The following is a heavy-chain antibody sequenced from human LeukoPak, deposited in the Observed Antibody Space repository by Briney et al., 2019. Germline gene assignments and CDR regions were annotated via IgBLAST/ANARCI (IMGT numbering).Heavy chain of an antibody. V-gene: IGHV4-39*01. CDR1: GVSISSSNSY. CDR2: IYYSGNT. D-gene: IGHD6-19*01. J-gene: IGHJ4*02. Sequence: SETLSLTCTVSGVSISSSNSYWGWIRQPPGKGLEWIGSIYYSGNTYYNASLKSQVSISIDTSKNQFSLRLTSVTAADTAVYYCASIAVAGTDYWGQGTLVTVSS. CDR3: ASIAVAGTDY.